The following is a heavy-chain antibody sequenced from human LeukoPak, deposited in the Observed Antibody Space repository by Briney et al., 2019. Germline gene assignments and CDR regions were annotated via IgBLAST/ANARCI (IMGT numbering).Heavy chain of an antibody. Sequence: GGSLRLSCAASGFTFSSYAMHWVRQAPGKGLEWVAVISYDGSNKYYADSVKGRFTISRDNSKNTLYLQMNSLRAEDTAVYYCGGDIVVVPAATDFGYWGQGTLVTVSS. CDR3: GGDIVVVPAATDFGY. CDR2: ISYDGSNK. CDR1: GFTFSSYA. D-gene: IGHD2-2*01. J-gene: IGHJ4*02. V-gene: IGHV3-30-3*01.